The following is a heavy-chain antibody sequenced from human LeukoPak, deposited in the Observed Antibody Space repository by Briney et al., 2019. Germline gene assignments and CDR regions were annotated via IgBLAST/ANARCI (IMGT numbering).Heavy chain of an antibody. Sequence: ASVKVSCKASGYTFTGYYMHWVRQAPGQGLEWMGWINPNSGGTNYARKFQGRVTMTRDTSISTAYMELSRLRSDDTAVYYCARDFIGGWSMLFPHFDYWGQGTLVTVSS. CDR2: INPNSGGT. CDR3: ARDFIGGWSMLFPHFDY. CDR1: GYTFTGYY. V-gene: IGHV1-2*02. D-gene: IGHD2-8*02. J-gene: IGHJ4*02.